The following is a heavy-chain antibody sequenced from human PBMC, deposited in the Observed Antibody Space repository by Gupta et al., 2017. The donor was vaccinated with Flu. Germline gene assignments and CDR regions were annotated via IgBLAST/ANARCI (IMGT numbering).Heavy chain of an antibody. CDR1: GGSLSSDTSY. V-gene: IGHV4-39*01. CDR2: IYYRGRT. CDR3: ARHTGCKENSCYLYDGMDV. J-gene: IGHJ6*02. D-gene: IGHD2-2*01. Sequence: QLQLQESGPGLAKRSETLSLTCTVSGGSLSSDTSYWAWIRQPPGKGLEWMGSIYYRGRTDYNQSLKSRFTISVDPSKSQFSLKMSSVAAADMAVYYWARHTGCKENSCYLYDGMDVWGQGTTVTVSS.